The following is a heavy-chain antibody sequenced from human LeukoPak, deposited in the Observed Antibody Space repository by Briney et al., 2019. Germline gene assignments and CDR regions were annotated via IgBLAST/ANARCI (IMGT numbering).Heavy chain of an antibody. Sequence: GGSLRLSCTASGFTFSDYAMSWVRQAPGKGLEWVSGISGSGGSIRYADSVKGRFIISRDNSKNTLYLQMNSLRAEGTAVYYCAKYHGSFYDSSGYYLGWGQGTLVTVSS. CDR3: AKYHGSFYDSSGYYLG. D-gene: IGHD3-22*01. J-gene: IGHJ4*02. CDR1: GFTFSDYA. V-gene: IGHV3-23*01. CDR2: ISGSGGSI.